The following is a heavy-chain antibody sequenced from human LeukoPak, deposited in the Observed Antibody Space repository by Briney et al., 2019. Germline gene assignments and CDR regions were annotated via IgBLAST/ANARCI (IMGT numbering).Heavy chain of an antibody. D-gene: IGHD1-1*01. J-gene: IGHJ4*02. CDR3: VRRCPSGHRVQDTDY. Sequence: GGSLRLSCAASGFTFSGYDMSWIRQAPGKGLEWVSYISQSDSNIYYADSVKGRFTISRDNAENSLYLQMNSLRAEDTAVYYCVRRCPSGHRVQDTDYWGQGTLVTVSS. V-gene: IGHV3-11*01. CDR1: GFTFSGYD. CDR2: ISQSDSNI.